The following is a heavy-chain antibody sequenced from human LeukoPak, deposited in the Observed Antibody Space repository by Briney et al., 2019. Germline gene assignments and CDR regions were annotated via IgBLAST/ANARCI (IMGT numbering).Heavy chain of an antibody. CDR3: ARERYVDSYNWFDP. CDR2: ISNDGSRT. V-gene: IGHV3-74*01. Sequence: GGSLLLSCAASGFTCRSYWMCWVRPAPGKGLGAVSLISNDGSRTYEADSGKGRFTISRNNDKKTLCQEKNSLRAEDTAVYYCARERYVDSYNWFDPWGQGTLVTVSS. J-gene: IGHJ5*02. CDR1: GFTCRSYW. D-gene: IGHD3-9*01.